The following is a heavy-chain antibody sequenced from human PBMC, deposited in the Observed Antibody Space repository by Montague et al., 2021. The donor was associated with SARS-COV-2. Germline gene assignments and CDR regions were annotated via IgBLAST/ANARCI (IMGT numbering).Heavy chain of an antibody. J-gene: IGHJ3*02. D-gene: IGHD5-12*01. Sequence: SETLSLTCTVSGGSISSNNYYWDWIRQPPGKGLEWIGSIYDSESTYYNPSLKSRVTISVDTSKNHFSLKLNSVTAADTAVYYCARRGRKLLPVATTIGGFDIWAKGQWSPSLQ. CDR2: IYDSEST. CDR3: ARRGRKLLPVATTIGGFDI. V-gene: IGHV4-39*02. CDR1: GGSISSNNYY.